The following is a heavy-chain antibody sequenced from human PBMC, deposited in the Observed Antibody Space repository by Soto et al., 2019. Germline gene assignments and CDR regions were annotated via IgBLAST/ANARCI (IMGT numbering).Heavy chain of an antibody. CDR2: IFYSGSA. V-gene: IGHV4-39*01. D-gene: IGHD5-18*01. Sequence: PSETLSLTCTVSGGSISSSSYYWGWIRQPPERGLQWIGHIFYSGSAYYNPSLKSRVTMSVDTSKNQFSLKLNSVTAADTAVYYCARVTGYSYTPWSQGTLVTVSS. CDR3: ARVTGYSYTP. J-gene: IGHJ5*02. CDR1: GGSISSSSYY.